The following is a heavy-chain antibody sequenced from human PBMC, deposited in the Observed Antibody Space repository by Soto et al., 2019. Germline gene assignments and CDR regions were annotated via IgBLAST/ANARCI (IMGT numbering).Heavy chain of an antibody. J-gene: IGHJ4*02. CDR1: GFTFSNYP. Sequence: VQVSESGGGLVQPGGSLRLSCATSGFTFSNYPMNWVRQAPGKGLEWVSGISAGGDTTYYADSVKGRFTIFRDNSKNSVSLQMNSLRVEDTAVYYCARQVWGQGTLVTVSS. CDR2: ISAGGDTT. CDR3: ARQV. V-gene: IGHV3-23*01.